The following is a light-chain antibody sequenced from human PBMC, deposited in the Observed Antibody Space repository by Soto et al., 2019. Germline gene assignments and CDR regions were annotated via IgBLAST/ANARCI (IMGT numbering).Light chain of an antibody. V-gene: IGKV3-15*01. Sequence: ETVMTQPPATLSVSPGEGATLSCRASQSVGSSLAWYQHKPGQAPRLLIYGATTRATGIPARFSGSGYGAEFTLTINSLQSEDFAPYYCLQYSNGPRTFGQGTKVDIK. CDR1: QSVGSS. J-gene: IGKJ1*01. CDR2: GAT. CDR3: LQYSNGPRT.